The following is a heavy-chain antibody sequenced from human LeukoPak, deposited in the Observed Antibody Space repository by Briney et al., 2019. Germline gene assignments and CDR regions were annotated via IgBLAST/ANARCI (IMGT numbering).Heavy chain of an antibody. D-gene: IGHD3-3*01. V-gene: IGHV3-66*01. J-gene: IGHJ5*02. CDR3: ARDSGRAYYDFWSGYYTAGWFDP. CDR1: GFTVSINY. Sequence: GGSLRLSCAASGFTVSINYMSCVRQAPGXGLEWVSVIYSGVSTYYADSVKGRFTISTDNSKNTMYLQMNSLRAEDTAVYYCARDSGRAYYDFWSGYYTAGWFDPWGQGTLVTVSS. CDR2: IYSGVST.